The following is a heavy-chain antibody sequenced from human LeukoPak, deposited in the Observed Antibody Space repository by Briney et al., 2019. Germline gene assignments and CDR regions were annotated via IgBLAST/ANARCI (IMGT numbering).Heavy chain of an antibody. D-gene: IGHD6-6*01. J-gene: IGHJ4*02. V-gene: IGHV3-48*03. CDR3: ARDFERRGSSSVDY. CDR2: ISRSATTI. CDR1: GFTFSTYE. Sequence: GGSLRLSCAASGFTFSTYEMNWVRQAPGKGLEWVSYISRSATTIYYADSVKGRFTISRDNAKNSLYLQMNSLRAEDTAVYYCARDFERRGSSSVDYWGQGTLVTVSS.